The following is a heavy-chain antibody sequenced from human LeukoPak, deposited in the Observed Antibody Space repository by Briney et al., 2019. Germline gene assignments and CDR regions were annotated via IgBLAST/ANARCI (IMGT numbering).Heavy chain of an antibody. V-gene: IGHV3-23*01. CDR2: ISGSGGST. J-gene: IGHJ4*01. CDR3: AKVWYHYGSGSYSYSYFDY. Sequence: GGSLRLSCAASGFTFSSYAMSWVRQAPGKGLEWVSAISGSGGSTYYADSVKGRFTISRDNSNNTLYLQMNSLRAGDTAVYYCAKVWYHYGSGSYSYSYFDYWGQGTLVTVSS. D-gene: IGHD3-10*01. CDR1: GFTFSSYA.